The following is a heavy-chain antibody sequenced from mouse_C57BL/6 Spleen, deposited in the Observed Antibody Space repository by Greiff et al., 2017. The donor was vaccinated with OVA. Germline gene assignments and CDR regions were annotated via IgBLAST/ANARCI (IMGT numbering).Heavy chain of an antibody. V-gene: IGHV1-59*01. D-gene: IGHD1-1*01. CDR3: ASPYYGSSYRYFDV. Sequence: QVQLQQPGAELVRPGTSVKLSCKASGYTFTSYWMHWGKQRPGQGLEWIGVIDPSDSYTNYNQKFKGKATLTVDTSSSTAYMQLSSLTSEDSAVYYCASPYYGSSYRYFDVWGTGTTVTVSS. CDR2: IDPSDSYT. CDR1: GYTFTSYW. J-gene: IGHJ1*03.